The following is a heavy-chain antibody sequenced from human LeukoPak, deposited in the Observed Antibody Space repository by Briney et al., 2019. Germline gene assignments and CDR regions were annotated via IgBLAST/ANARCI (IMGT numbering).Heavy chain of an antibody. CDR2: INWNGGST. CDR3: ARVFILGATGFDY. J-gene: IGHJ4*02. V-gene: IGHV3-20*04. D-gene: IGHD1-26*01. CDR1: GFTFDVYG. Sequence: GGSLRLSCAASGFTFDVYGMSWVRHAPGKGLEWVSGINWNGGSTGYADSVKGRFTISRDNAKNSLYLQMNSLRAEDTAFYYCARVFILGATGFDYWGQGALVTVSS.